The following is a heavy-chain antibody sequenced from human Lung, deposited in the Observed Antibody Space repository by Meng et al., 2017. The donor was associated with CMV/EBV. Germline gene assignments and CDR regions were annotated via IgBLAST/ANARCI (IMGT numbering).Heavy chain of an antibody. J-gene: IGHJ3*02. CDR2: ISGSSRGT. Sequence: GGSLRLSCAATGFTFSTYVMTWVRQAPGKGLEWVSSISGSSRGTYFADSVKGRFTTSRDNSKKMLYVQMNSLRVDDTAIYYCARGRVSAAYDAFDIWGQGTXVTVSS. CDR3: ARGRVSAAYDAFDI. D-gene: IGHD2-2*01. V-gene: IGHV3-23*01. CDR1: GFTFSTYV.